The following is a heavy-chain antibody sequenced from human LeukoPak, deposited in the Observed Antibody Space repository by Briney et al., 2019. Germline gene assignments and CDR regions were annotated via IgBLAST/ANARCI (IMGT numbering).Heavy chain of an antibody. V-gene: IGHV3-33*01. Sequence: PGGSLRLSCAASGFSFSRYAMHWVRQAPGKGLEGVAIIWYDGSNEDYVDSVKGRFTLSRANAKNILYLEMNSLRADDTAVYYCARVDTAMGSLDYWGQGILVTVSS. CDR2: IWYDGSNE. J-gene: IGHJ4*02. CDR1: GFSFSRYA. CDR3: ARVDTAMGSLDY. D-gene: IGHD5-18*01.